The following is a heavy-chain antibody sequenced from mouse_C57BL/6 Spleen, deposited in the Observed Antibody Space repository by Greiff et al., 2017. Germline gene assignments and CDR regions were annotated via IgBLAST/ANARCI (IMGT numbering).Heavy chain of an antibody. Sequence: EVNLVESGGDLVKPGGSLKLSCAASGFTFSSYGMSWVRQTPDKRLEWVATISSGGSYTYYPDSVKGRFTISRDNAKNTLYLQMSSLKSEDTAMYYCARHDGYYYFDYWGQGTTLTVSS. CDR2: ISSGGSYT. D-gene: IGHD2-3*01. V-gene: IGHV5-6*01. J-gene: IGHJ2*01. CDR1: GFTFSSYG. CDR3: ARHDGYYYFDY.